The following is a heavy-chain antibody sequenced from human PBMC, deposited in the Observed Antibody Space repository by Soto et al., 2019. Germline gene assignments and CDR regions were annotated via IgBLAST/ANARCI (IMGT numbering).Heavy chain of an antibody. V-gene: IGHV1-18*01. J-gene: IGHJ3*01. CDR3: ARWSAIVGGAEALDV. CDR2: LSAYNGDT. D-gene: IGHD1-26*01. CDR1: GYTFINYG. Sequence: QVQLVQSGAEVKKPGASVRVSCKTSGYTFINYGITWVRQAPGQGLERIGWLSAYNGDTSSSEKLQDRFTMTTDTSTNTVYMDLRSLTSADTAVYYCARWSAIVGGAEALDVWGQGTMVIVSS.